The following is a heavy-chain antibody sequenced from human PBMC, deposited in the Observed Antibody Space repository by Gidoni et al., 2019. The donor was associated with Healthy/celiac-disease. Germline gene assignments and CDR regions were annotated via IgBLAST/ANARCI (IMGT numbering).Heavy chain of an antibody. J-gene: IGHJ5*02. Sequence: QVVLRQSGPGLVRPSETLSLTCDISGASVARPDSSCWVWIRQAPSGGLEWLAKTYYTSRWYDEYALSVKSRVIISADSSKNQFFLQLHSVTPEDTAVYYCARVGPKGEHDFWTGHFDPWGQGTLVTVSS. CDR2: TYYTSRWYD. V-gene: IGHV6-1*01. D-gene: IGHD3-3*01. CDR3: ARVGPKGEHDFWTGHFDP. CDR1: GASVARPDSSC.